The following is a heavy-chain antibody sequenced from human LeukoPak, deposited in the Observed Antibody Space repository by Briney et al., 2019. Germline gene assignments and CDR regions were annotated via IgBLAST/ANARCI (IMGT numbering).Heavy chain of an antibody. V-gene: IGHV3-21*01. J-gene: IGHJ4*02. Sequence: PGGSLRLSCAASGFTFSSYSMNWVRQAPGKGLEWVSSISSSSSYIYYADSVKGRFTISRDNAKNSLYLQMNSLRAEDTAVSYCAREGGDYVAPFDYWGQGTLVTVSS. CDR3: AREGGDYVAPFDY. CDR1: GFTFSSYS. CDR2: ISSSSSYI. D-gene: IGHD4-17*01.